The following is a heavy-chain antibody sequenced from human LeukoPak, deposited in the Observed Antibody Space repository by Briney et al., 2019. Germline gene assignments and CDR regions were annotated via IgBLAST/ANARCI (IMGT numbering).Heavy chain of an antibody. CDR3: ARQGYCTNGVCYGVFDY. V-gene: IGHV4-34*01. CDR1: GGSFSGYY. CDR2: INHSGST. J-gene: IGHJ4*02. Sequence: SETLSLTCAVYGGSFSGYYWSWIRQPPGKGLEWIGEINHSGSTNYNPSLKSRVTISVDTSKNQFSLKLSSVTAADTAVYYCARQGYCTNGVCYGVFDYWGQGTLVTVSS. D-gene: IGHD2-8*01.